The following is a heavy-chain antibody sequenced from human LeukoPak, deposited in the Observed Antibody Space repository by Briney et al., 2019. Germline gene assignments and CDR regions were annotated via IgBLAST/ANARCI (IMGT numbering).Heavy chain of an antibody. CDR2: ISSSGSTI. V-gene: IGHV3-48*03. Sequence: GGSLRLSCAASGFTFGSYEMNWVRQAPGKGLEWVSYISSSGSTIYYADSVKGRFTISRDNAKNSLYLQMNSLRAEDTAVYYCARVSSSREHAFDIWGQGTMVTVSS. D-gene: IGHD1-1*01. J-gene: IGHJ3*02. CDR1: GFTFGSYE. CDR3: ARVSSSREHAFDI.